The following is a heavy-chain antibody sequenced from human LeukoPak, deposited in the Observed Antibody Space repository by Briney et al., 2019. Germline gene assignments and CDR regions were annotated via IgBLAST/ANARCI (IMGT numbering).Heavy chain of an antibody. D-gene: IGHD3-10*01. J-gene: IGHJ4*02. CDR2: MYSGGNT. Sequence: PGGSLRLSCAASGLTVSSNYMTWVRQAPGKGLEWLSVMYSGGNTYYAASVEGRFTISRDNSKSTVYLQMNSLRAEDTAVYFCARGGPGVFAYWGQGTLVTVSS. V-gene: IGHV3-53*01. CDR1: GLTVSSNY. CDR3: ARGGPGVFAY.